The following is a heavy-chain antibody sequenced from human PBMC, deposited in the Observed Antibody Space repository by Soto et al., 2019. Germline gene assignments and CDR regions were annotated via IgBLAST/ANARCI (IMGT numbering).Heavy chain of an antibody. Sequence: GSLRLSCAASGFTFDDYTMHWVRQTPGKGLEWVSLISWDGDSAYYADSVRCRFTISRDNSKNSLFLQMNNVRAEDAALYFCAKGTRGNSPELDFWGQGTLVTVSS. V-gene: IGHV3-43*01. CDR2: ISWDGDSA. J-gene: IGHJ4*02. D-gene: IGHD1-1*01. CDR3: AKGTRGNSPELDF. CDR1: GFTFDDYT.